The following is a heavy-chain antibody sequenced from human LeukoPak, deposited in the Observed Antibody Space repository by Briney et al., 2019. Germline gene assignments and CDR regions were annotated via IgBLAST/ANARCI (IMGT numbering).Heavy chain of an antibody. Sequence: PGGSLRLSCAASGFTFSGSGMSWVRQAPGKGLEWLSSSGDSDGSTYYADSLKGRFTISRDNSKNTLYLQMNNLRAEDTAVYYCAKGIYSSGWSYFDYWGHGTLVTVSS. D-gene: IGHD6-19*01. CDR2: SGDSDGST. V-gene: IGHV3-23*01. J-gene: IGHJ4*01. CDR3: AKGIYSSGWSYFDY. CDR1: GFTFSGSG.